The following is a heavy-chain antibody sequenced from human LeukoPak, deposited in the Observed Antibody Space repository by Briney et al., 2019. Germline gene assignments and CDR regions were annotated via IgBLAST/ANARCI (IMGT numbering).Heavy chain of an antibody. CDR2: IRYDGSNK. D-gene: IGHD5-24*01. CDR3: AKVATTEMATITSAY. CDR1: GFTFSSYG. J-gene: IGHJ4*02. V-gene: IGHV3-30*02. Sequence: GGSLRLSCAASGFTFSSYGMHWLRQAPGKGLEWVAFIRYDGSNKYYADSVKGRFTISRDNSKNTLYLQMNSLRAEDTAVYYCAKVATTEMATITSAYWGQGTLVTVSS.